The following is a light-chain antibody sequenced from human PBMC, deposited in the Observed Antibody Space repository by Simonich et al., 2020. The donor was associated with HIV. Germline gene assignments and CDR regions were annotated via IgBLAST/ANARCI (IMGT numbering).Light chain of an antibody. Sequence: DIVMTQSPDSLAVSLGERATINCKSSQSVLYNSYNKNYLAWYQQKPRQPPKLLIYWASTRESGVPDRFSGSGSGTDFTLTISSLQAEDVAVYYCQQYYSTPVLTFGGGTKVEIK. CDR2: WAS. CDR1: QSVLYNSYNKNY. CDR3: QQYYSTPVLT. V-gene: IGKV4-1*01. J-gene: IGKJ4*01.